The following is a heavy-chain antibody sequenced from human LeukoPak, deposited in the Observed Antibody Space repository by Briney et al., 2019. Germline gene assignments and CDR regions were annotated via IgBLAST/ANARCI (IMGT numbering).Heavy chain of an antibody. CDR2: IYYSGST. CDR3: ARNYYDSSGYQEIDY. J-gene: IGHJ4*02. V-gene: IGHV4-30-4*08. D-gene: IGHD3-22*01. Sequence: SETLSLTCTVSGGSISSGDYYWSWIRQPPGKGLEWIGYIYYSGSTYYNPSLKSRVTISVDTSMNQFSLKLSSVTAADTAVYYCARNYYDSSGYQEIDYWGQGTLVTVSS. CDR1: GGSISSGDYY.